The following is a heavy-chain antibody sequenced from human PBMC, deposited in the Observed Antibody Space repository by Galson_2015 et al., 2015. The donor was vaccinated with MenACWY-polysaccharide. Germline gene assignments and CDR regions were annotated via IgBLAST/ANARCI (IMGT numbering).Heavy chain of an antibody. Sequence: ETLSLTCAVYGGSFSGYYWSWIRQPPGKGLEWIGEINHSGSTNYNPSLKSRVHISVDTSKNQFSLKLSSVTAADTACYYCALVGVFGVENYYYYGMDVWGQGTTVTVSS. V-gene: IGHV4-34*01. J-gene: IGHJ6*02. CDR2: INHSGST. D-gene: IGHD3-3*01. CDR1: GGSFSGYY. CDR3: ALVGVFGVENYYYYGMDV.